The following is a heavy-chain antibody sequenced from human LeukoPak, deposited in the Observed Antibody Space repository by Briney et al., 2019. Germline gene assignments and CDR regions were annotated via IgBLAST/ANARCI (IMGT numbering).Heavy chain of an antibody. V-gene: IGHV1-2*02. Sequence: GASVTVSCKASGYTFTGYYMHWVRQAPGQGLEWMGWINPNSGGTNYAQKFQGRVTMTRDTSISTAYMELSRLRSDDTAVYYCAKVIYSGSWYFDYWGQGTLVTVSS. CDR1: GYTFTGYY. D-gene: IGHD6-13*01. CDR2: INPNSGGT. CDR3: AKVIYSGSWYFDY. J-gene: IGHJ4*02.